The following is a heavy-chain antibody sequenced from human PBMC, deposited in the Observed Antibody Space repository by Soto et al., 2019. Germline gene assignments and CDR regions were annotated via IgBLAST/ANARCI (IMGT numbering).Heavy chain of an antibody. V-gene: IGHV6-1*01. CDR3: ARDAFLVGAAARGYYYYGRDV. Sequence: SQTLSLTCAISEDSVSSNSTAWNWNRQSPSRCLKWLGTTYYRSQWYNDYAVAVKSRITINPDTSKNQFSLWLYSVTPEDPAVYYCARDAFLVGAAARGYYYYGRDVRRQGPTGTAAS. CDR1: EDSVSSNSTA. CDR2: TYYRSQWYN. J-gene: IGHJ6*02. D-gene: IGHD2-15*01.